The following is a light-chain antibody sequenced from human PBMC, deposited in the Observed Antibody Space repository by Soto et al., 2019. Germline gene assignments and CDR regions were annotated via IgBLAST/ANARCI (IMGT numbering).Light chain of an antibody. V-gene: IGLV2-14*01. CDR2: DVN. CDR3: ISYTSSSTLV. Sequence: QSALTQPASVSGSPGQSITISCTGTSSDVGGYNYVSWYQQHPGKAPQLMIYDVNNRPSGVSNRFSGSKSGNTASLTISGLQAEDEADYYCISYTSSSTLVFGGGTKLTVL. CDR1: SSDVGGYNY. J-gene: IGLJ2*01.